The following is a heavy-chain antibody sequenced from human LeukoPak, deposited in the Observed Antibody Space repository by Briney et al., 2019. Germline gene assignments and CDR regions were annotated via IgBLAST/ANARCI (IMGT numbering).Heavy chain of an antibody. CDR1: GGSVSRGTYY. J-gene: IGHJ3*02. CDR3: ASPSADTPGGAFDI. CDR2: IYYGGST. Sequence: KPSETLSLTCTASGGSVSRGTYYWSWIRQPPGKGLEWIAYIYYGGSTNYNPSLKSRVTISVDTSKNQFSLKLSSVTAADTAVYYCASPSADTPGGAFDIWGQGTMVTVYS. D-gene: IGHD2-2*01. V-gene: IGHV4-61*01.